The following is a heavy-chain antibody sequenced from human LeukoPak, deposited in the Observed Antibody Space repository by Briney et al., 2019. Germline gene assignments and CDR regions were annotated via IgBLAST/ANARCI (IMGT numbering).Heavy chain of an antibody. D-gene: IGHD3-22*01. Sequence: ASVKVSCKASGYTFTSYHMHWVRQAPGQGLEWIGIINPSGGSTSYAQRFQGRVTMTRDTSTSTVYMELSSLRSDDTAVYYCARDVRPSYYYDSSGYQWAFDIWGQGTMVTVSS. J-gene: IGHJ3*02. CDR1: GYTFTSYH. V-gene: IGHV1-46*01. CDR3: ARDVRPSYYYDSSGYQWAFDI. CDR2: INPSGGST.